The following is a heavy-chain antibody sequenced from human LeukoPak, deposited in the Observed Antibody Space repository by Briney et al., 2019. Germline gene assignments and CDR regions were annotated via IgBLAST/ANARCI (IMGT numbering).Heavy chain of an antibody. Sequence: ASVKVTCKASGYTFSMYNMHWVRQAPGQGLEWMGIINPSGGTSYAQKLQGRITMTRDTSTSTLYMELSSLRSEDTAVYYCAREGVAGTGLDYWGQGTLVTVSS. CDR3: AREGVAGTGLDY. CDR1: GYTFSMYN. V-gene: IGHV1-46*01. CDR2: INPSGGT. D-gene: IGHD6-13*01. J-gene: IGHJ4*02.